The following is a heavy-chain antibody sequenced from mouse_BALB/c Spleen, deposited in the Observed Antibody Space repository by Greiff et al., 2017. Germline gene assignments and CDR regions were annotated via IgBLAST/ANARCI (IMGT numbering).Heavy chain of an antibody. D-gene: IGHD1-1*01. CDR2: ISSGSSTI. Sequence: EVQVVESGGGLVQPGGSRKLSCAASGFTFSSFGMHWVRQAPEKGLEWVAYISSGSSTIYYADTVKGRFTISRDNPKNTLFLQMTSLRSEDTAMYYCARCITTVVATDWYFDVWGAGTTVTVSS. V-gene: IGHV5-17*02. CDR1: GFTFSSFG. CDR3: ARCITTVVATDWYFDV. J-gene: IGHJ1*01.